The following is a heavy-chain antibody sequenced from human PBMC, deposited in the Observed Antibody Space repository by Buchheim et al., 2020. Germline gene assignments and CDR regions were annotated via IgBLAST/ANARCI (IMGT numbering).Heavy chain of an antibody. V-gene: IGHV4-59*12. D-gene: IGHD3-3*01. CDR3: AAGDYWSHPENWFDP. CDR1: SGSISSYC. J-gene: IGHJ5*02. CDR2: IYYTGTT. Sequence: QVQLQESGPGLVKSSETLSLTCSVSSGSISSYCWNWIRQPPGKGLEWIGHIYYTGTTRYNPSLKSRVSISVDTSRNQFSLTLTSVTAADTAIYYCAAGDYWSHPENWFDPWGQGAL.